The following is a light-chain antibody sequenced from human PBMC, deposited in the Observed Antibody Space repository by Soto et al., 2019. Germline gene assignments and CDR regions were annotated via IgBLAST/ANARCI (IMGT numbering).Light chain of an antibody. V-gene: IGKV3-20*01. J-gene: IGKJ2*01. CDR1: QSVSSSS. CDR2: VAS. CDR3: QVSGRSALYT. Sequence: EIVLTQSPGTLSLSPGERATLSCRASQSVSSSSLAWYQQKRGQAPRLLIYVASSRATGIPDRFSGGGSGSDFSLTISRLEPEDFAVYYCQVSGRSALYTFGQGTRLEIK.